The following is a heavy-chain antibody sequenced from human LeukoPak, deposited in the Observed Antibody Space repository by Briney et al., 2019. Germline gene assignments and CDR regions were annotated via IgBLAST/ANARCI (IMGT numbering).Heavy chain of an antibody. V-gene: IGHV3-48*01. CDR3: ARDRYFDTSGYSRSQDY. J-gene: IGHJ4*02. CDR2: INSSSSGV. D-gene: IGHD3-22*01. Sequence: GGSLRLSCAVPGLTFSVYSMNWVRQAPGKGLEWISYINSSSSGVYYADSVKGRFTISRDNAKNTLYLQMNSLRSEDTAVYYCARDRYFDTSGYSRSQDYWGQGTLVTVSP. CDR1: GLTFSVYS.